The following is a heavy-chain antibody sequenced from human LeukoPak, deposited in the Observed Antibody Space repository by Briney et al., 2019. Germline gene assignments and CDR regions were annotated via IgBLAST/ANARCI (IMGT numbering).Heavy chain of an antibody. Sequence: ASVKVSCKASGYTFTGYYMHWVRQAPGQGLEWMGLVDPEDGETIYAEKFQGRVTITADTSTDTAYMELSSLRSEDTAVYYCATETRPMVRGVIITENWFDPWGQGTLVTVSS. CDR2: VDPEDGET. D-gene: IGHD3-10*01. CDR1: GYTFTGYY. CDR3: ATETRPMVRGVIITENWFDP. V-gene: IGHV1-69-2*01. J-gene: IGHJ5*02.